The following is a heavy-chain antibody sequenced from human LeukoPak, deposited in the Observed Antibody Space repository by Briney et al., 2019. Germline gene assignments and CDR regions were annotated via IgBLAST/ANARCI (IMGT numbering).Heavy chain of an antibody. CDR2: ISYDGSNK. V-gene: IGHV3-30*18. J-gene: IGHJ4*02. CDR1: GFTFSSYG. D-gene: IGHD4-17*01. CDR3: AKDNGDYGYFGY. Sequence: PGRSLRLSCAASGFTFSSYGMHWVRQAPGKGLEWVAVISYDGSNKYYADSVKGRFTISRDNSKNTLYLQMNSLRAEDTAVYYCAKDNGDYGYFGYWGQGTLVTVSS.